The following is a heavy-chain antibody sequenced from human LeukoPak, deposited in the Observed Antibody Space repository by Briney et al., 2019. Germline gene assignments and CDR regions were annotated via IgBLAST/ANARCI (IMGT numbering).Heavy chain of an antibody. V-gene: IGHV3-23*01. CDR2: ISNNGGYT. D-gene: IGHD3-16*01. Sequence: PGGSLRLSCAASGFTFSSSAMSWVRQAPGKGLEWVSAISNNGGYTYYADSVQGRFTISRDNSKSTLCLQMNSLRAEDTAVYYCARGELGSSLGFDPWGQGTLVTVSS. CDR3: ARGELGSSLGFDP. CDR1: GFTFSSSA. J-gene: IGHJ5*02.